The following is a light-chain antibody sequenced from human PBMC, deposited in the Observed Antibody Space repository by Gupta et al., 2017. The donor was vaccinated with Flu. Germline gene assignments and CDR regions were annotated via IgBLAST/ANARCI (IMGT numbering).Light chain of an antibody. Sequence: SYVLTQPPSLSLAPGQTARITCGGNNIGSKSVHWYQQQPGRAPVLVVYDDSDRPSGIPERFSGSNSGNTATLTISRVEAGDEADYYCQVWDSSSDHYVFGTGTKVTVL. CDR1: NIGSKS. V-gene: IGLV3-21*02. CDR2: DDS. J-gene: IGLJ1*01. CDR3: QVWDSSSDHYV.